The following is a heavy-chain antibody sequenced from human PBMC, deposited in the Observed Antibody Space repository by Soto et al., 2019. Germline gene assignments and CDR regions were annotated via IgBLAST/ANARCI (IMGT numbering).Heavy chain of an antibody. CDR1: GFTFSSYS. Sequence: EVQLVESGGGLVQPGGSLRLSCAASGFTFSSYSMNRVRQAPGKGLEWVSYISSSSSTIYYADSVKGRFTISRDNAKNSLYLQMNSLRDEDTAVYYCARDYRYDYDSSGYYWLWFDPWGQGTLVTVSS. CDR3: ARDYRYDYDSSGYYWLWFDP. V-gene: IGHV3-48*02. J-gene: IGHJ5*02. CDR2: ISSSSSTI. D-gene: IGHD3-22*01.